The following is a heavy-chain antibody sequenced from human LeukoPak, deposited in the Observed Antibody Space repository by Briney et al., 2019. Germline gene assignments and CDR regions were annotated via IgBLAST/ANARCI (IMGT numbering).Heavy chain of an antibody. D-gene: IGHD3-10*01. CDR2: ISSSGSTK. V-gene: IGHV3-48*03. CDR1: AFTFSSYE. Sequence: GGSLRLSCAASAFTFSSYEMNRVRQAPGKGLEWVSYISSSGSTKHYADSVKGRFTISRDNAKDSLYLQMNSLRAEDTAVYYCAREWFKTHDYWGQGTLVTVSS. J-gene: IGHJ4*02. CDR3: AREWFKTHDY.